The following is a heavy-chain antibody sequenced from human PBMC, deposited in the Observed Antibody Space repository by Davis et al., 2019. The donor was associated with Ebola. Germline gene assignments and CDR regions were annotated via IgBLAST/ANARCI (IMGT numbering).Heavy chain of an antibody. J-gene: IGHJ6*02. CDR2: ISRSSSYI. CDR3: ARDLVRYNWNYWDMDV. Sequence: GESLKISCAASGFTFSSYSMNWVRQAPGKGLEWVSSISRSSSYIYYADSVKGRFTISRDNAKNSLYLQINSLRAEDTAVYYCARDLVRYNWNYWDMDVWGQGTTVTVSS. V-gene: IGHV3-21*01. CDR1: GFTFSSYS. D-gene: IGHD1-20*01.